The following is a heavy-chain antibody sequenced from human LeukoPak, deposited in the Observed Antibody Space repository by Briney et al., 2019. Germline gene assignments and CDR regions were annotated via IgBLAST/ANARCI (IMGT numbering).Heavy chain of an antibody. CDR2: ISSSSSYI. CDR1: GFTFSSYS. D-gene: IGHD6-19*01. CDR3: ARDRSVAVADNHYMDV. V-gene: IGHV3-21*01. Sequence: GGSQRLSCAASGFTFSSYSMNWVRQAPGKGLEWVSSISSSSSYIYYADSVKGRFTISRDNAKNSLYLQMNSLRAEDTAVYYCARDRSVAVADNHYMDVWGKGTTVTVSS. J-gene: IGHJ6*03.